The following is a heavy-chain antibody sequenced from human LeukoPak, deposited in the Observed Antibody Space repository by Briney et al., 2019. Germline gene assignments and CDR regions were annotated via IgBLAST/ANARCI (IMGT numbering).Heavy chain of an antibody. CDR3: ARSNFLRPFGAFDI. Sequence: GSSVKVSCKASGGTFSSYAISWVRQAPGQGLEWMGGIIPIFGTANYAQKFQGRVTITADESTSTAYMELSSLRSEDTAVYYCARSNFLRPFGAFDIWGQGTMVTVSS. CDR2: IIPIFGTA. CDR1: GGTFSSYA. J-gene: IGHJ3*02. V-gene: IGHV1-69*01. D-gene: IGHD1-7*01.